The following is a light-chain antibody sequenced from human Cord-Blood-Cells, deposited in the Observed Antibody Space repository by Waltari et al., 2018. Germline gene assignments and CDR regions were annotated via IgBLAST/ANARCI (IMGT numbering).Light chain of an antibody. V-gene: IGKV3-20*01. CDR1: QSGSSSY. CDR3: QQYGSSPIT. J-gene: IGKJ5*01. CDR2: GAS. Sequence: EIVLTPSPGTLSLSPGERATLPYRASQSGSSSYLAWYQQKPGQAPRLLIFGASSRATGIPDRFSGSGSVTDFTLTSSRLEPEDFAVYYCQQYGSSPITFGQGTRLEIK.